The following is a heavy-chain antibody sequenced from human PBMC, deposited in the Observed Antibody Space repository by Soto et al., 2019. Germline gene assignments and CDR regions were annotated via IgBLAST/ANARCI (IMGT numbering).Heavy chain of an antibody. CDR3: ARVRCFTLLTSGYYYGSGSPDDAFDI. Sequence: PSETLSLTCTVSGGSISSGGYYWSWIRQHPGKGLEWIGYIYYSGSTYYNPSLKSRVTISVDTSKDQFSLKLSSVTAADTAVYYCARVRCFTLLTSGYYYGSGSPDDAFDIWGQGTMVTVSS. J-gene: IGHJ3*02. CDR2: IYYSGST. D-gene: IGHD3-10*01. V-gene: IGHV4-31*03. CDR1: GGSISSGGYY.